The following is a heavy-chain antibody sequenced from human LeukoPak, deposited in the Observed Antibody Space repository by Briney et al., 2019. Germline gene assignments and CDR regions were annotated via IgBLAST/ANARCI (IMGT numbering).Heavy chain of an antibody. CDR1: GYTFTGYY. D-gene: IGHD3-22*01. CDR3: ARSQPRYYYDSSGYYY. V-gene: IGHV1-2*02. CDR2: INPNSGGT. Sequence: ASVKVSCKASGYTFTGYYMHWVRQAPGQGLEWMGWINPNSGGTNYAQKFQGRATMARDTSISTAYMELSRLRSDDTAVYYCARSQPRYYYDSSGYYYWGQGTLVTVSS. J-gene: IGHJ4*02.